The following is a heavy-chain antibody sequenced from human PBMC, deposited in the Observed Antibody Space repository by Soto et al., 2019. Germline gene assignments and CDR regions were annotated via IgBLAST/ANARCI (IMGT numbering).Heavy chain of an antibody. Sequence: EVQLVQSGAEVKKPGESLRISCKGSGYSFTSYWISWVRQMPGKGLEWMGRIDPSDSYTNYSPSFQGHVTISADKSISPAYLQWSSLKASDTAMYYCASLQAAAGDNDLTFDYWGQGTLVTVSS. D-gene: IGHD6-13*01. CDR1: GYSFTSYW. CDR2: IDPSDSYT. CDR3: ASLQAAAGDNDLTFDY. J-gene: IGHJ4*02. V-gene: IGHV5-10-1*01.